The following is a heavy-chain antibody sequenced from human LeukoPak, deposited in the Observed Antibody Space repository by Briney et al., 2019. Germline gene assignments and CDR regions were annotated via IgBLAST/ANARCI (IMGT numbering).Heavy chain of an antibody. CDR2: IRYDASNE. V-gene: IGHV3-30*02. CDR1: GFTFSSYG. Sequence: GGSLRLSCAAPGFTFSSYGMQWVRQAPGKGLEWVAFIRYDASNEYYADSVKGRFTISRDNSKNTVYLQMNSLRPEDTAMYYCAKEGTYYNSGSYIGHYMDVWGRGTTVTVTS. D-gene: IGHD3-10*01. CDR3: AKEGTYYNSGSYIGHYMDV. J-gene: IGHJ6*03.